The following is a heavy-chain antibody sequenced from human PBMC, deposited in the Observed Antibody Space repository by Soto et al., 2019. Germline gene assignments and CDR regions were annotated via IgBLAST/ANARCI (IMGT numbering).Heavy chain of an antibody. D-gene: IGHD3-22*01. Sequence: GGSLRLSCAASGFTFSTYWMHWVRQAPGKGLVWVSRISSDGSTTTYADSVKGRFTISRDNAKNTLYLQMNSLRGEDTAVYYCARDSGYSVNDYWGQGTLVTVSS. V-gene: IGHV3-74*01. CDR3: ARDSGYSVNDY. CDR2: ISSDGSTT. J-gene: IGHJ4*02. CDR1: GFTFSTYW.